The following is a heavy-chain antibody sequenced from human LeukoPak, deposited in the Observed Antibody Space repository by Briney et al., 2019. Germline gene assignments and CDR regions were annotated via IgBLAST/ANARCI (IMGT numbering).Heavy chain of an antibody. CDR3: ARELGQWLARTYYYYGMDV. CDR2: MNPNSGNT. D-gene: IGHD6-19*01. V-gene: IGHV1-8*01. CDR1: GFTFTIHD. Sequence: VASVKVSCKASGFTFTIHDFNWVRQATGQGLEWMGWMNPNSGNTGYAQKFQGRVTMTRNTSISTAYMELSSLRSEDTAVYYCARELGQWLARTYYYYGMDVWGQGTTVTVSS. J-gene: IGHJ6*02.